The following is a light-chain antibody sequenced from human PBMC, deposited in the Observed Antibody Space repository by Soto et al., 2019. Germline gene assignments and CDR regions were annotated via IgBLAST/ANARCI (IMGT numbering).Light chain of an antibody. Sequence: PGERATLSCRASRTISSSYLAWYQQKLGQAPRLLIYGASTRASGIPDRFSGSGSGTGFTLTISRLEPEDFAVYYCQQYGSSPPLTFGQGTRLEIK. J-gene: IGKJ5*01. CDR1: RTISSSY. V-gene: IGKV3-20*01. CDR2: GAS. CDR3: QQYGSSPPLT.